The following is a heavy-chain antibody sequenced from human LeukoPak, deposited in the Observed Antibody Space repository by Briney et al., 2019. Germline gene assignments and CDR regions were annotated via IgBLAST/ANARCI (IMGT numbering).Heavy chain of an antibody. J-gene: IGHJ4*02. Sequence: PSATLSLTCAVYGGSFSGYYWSWIRQPPGKGLEWIGEINHSGSTNYNPSLKSRVTISVDTSKNQFSLKLSSVTAADTAVYYCARGRFYYGSGIRFDYWGQGTLVTVSS. CDR2: INHSGST. CDR3: ARGRFYYGSGIRFDY. CDR1: GGSFSGYY. V-gene: IGHV4-34*01. D-gene: IGHD3-10*01.